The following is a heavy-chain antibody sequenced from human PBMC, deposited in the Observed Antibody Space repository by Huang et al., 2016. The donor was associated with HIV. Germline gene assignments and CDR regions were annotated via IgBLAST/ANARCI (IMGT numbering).Heavy chain of an antibody. V-gene: IGHV1-69*01. CDR3: ARPSDAAMIRDYYYPMDV. Sequence: QVQLVQSEAEVKKPGSSVKVSCKASGGTFSTFGLSWVRQASGRGLEWMAGIIPILNTTDSAKKFQGRVTLTSDESTNTASMELNSLTFEDTAVYYCARPSDAAMIRDYYYPMDVWGQGTTVTVS. J-gene: IGHJ6*02. CDR1: GGTFSTFG. CDR2: IIPILNTT. D-gene: IGHD5-18*01.